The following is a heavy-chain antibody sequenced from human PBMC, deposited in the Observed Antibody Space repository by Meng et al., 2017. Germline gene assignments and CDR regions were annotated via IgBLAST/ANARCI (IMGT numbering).Heavy chain of an antibody. CDR1: GFNFSNYA. CDR3: ARDYGGNSGEYYFDY. V-gene: IGHV3-30*04. Sequence: GESLKISCAASGFNFSNYAMHWVRQAPGRGLVWVALISYDGSNEYYADSVRGRFTVSRDNSKNTLYLQIDDLRPEDTTVYYCARDYGGNSGEYYFDYWGQGTLVTVSS. D-gene: IGHD4-23*01. J-gene: IGHJ4*02. CDR2: ISYDGSNE.